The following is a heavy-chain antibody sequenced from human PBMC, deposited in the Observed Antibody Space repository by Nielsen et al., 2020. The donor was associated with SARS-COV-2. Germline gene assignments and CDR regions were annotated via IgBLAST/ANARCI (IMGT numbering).Heavy chain of an antibody. V-gene: IGHV4-34*01. CDR3: ARGKGQYQLPGRNWFDP. CDR2: INHSGST. J-gene: IGHJ5*02. D-gene: IGHD2-2*01. Sequence: GSLRLSCAVYGGSFSGYYWSWIRQPPGKGLEWIGEINHSGSTNYNLSLMSRVTISVDTSKNQFSLKLSTVTAADTAVYYCARGKGQYQLPGRNWFDPWGQGTLVTVSS. CDR1: GGSFSGYY.